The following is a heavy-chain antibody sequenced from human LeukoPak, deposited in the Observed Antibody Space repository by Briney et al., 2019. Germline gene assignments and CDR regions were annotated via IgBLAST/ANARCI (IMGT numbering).Heavy chain of an antibody. V-gene: IGHV3-15*01. CDR3: TTDAYGEYLPNYFAY. CDR2: IKSKTDGGTT. D-gene: IGHD4-17*01. J-gene: IGHJ4*02. CDR1: GFTFSNAW. Sequence: GGSLRLSCAASGFTFSNAWMSWVRQAPGKGLEWVGRIKSKTDGGTTDYAAPVKGRFTISRDDSKTTLYLQMNSLKTEDTAVYCCTTDAYGEYLPNYFAYWGQGTLVTVSS.